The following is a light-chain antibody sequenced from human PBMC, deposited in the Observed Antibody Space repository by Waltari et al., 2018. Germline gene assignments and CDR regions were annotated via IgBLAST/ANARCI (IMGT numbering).Light chain of an antibody. V-gene: IGLV2-18*01. Sequence: QSALTQPPSVSGSPGQSVTISCSGTSGDVGSYNRVSWYQQPPGTAPKLIIYDVTNRPSGVPDRFSGSKSGNTASLTISGLQAEDEGDYYCSLYTTTSTWVFGGGTK. CDR2: DVT. CDR3: SLYTTTSTWV. CDR1: SGDVGSYNR. J-gene: IGLJ3*02.